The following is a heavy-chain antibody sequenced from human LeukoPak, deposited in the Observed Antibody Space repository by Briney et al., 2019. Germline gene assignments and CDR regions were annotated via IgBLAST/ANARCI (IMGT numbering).Heavy chain of an antibody. Sequence: GGSLRLSCAASGFTFSSYSMNWVRQAPGKGLEWVSSISSSSSYVYYADSVKGRFTISRDNAKNSLYLQMNSLRAEDTAVYYCARGMYYYDSSGYHFQHWGQGTLVTVSS. CDR3: ARGMYYYDSSGYHFQH. V-gene: IGHV3-21*01. CDR1: GFTFSSYS. D-gene: IGHD3-22*01. CDR2: ISSSSSYV. J-gene: IGHJ1*01.